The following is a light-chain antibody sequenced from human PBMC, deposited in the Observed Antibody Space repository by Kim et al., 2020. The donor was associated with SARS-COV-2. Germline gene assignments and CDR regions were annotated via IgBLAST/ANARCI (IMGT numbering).Light chain of an antibody. J-gene: IGKJ4*01. CDR3: QQYGSSRFT. CDR2: GAS. V-gene: IGKV3-20*01. CDR1: QSVSSSY. Sequence: EIVLTQSPGTLSLSPGERATLSCRASQSVSSSYLAWYQQKPGQAPRLLIYGASSRATGIPDRFSGSGSGTDFTLTISRLEPEDFAVYYCQQYGSSRFTFGGGTKLEI.